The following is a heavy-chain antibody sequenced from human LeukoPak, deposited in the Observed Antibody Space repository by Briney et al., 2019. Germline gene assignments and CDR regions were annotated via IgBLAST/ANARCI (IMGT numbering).Heavy chain of an antibody. CDR1: GFTFSSAW. Sequence: GGSLRLSCAASGFTFSSAWMAWVRQAPGKRLEWVGRIKSKSDGGTTEYAAPVKGRFTISTDASKNTLYLQVNSLGTEDTAVYYCTTYYCSGGRCYHFDYWGQGSLVTVSP. D-gene: IGHD2-15*01. V-gene: IGHV3-15*01. J-gene: IGHJ4*02. CDR3: TTYYCSGGRCYHFDY. CDR2: IKSKSDGGTT.